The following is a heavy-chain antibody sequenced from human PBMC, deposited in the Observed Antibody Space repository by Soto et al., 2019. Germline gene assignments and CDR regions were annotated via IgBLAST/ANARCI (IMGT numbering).Heavy chain of an antibody. CDR1: GFTFSSYG. CDR3: ARGGFGEFDDY. Sequence: QVQLVESGGGVVQPGRSLRLSCAASGFTFSSYGMHWVRQAPGKGLEWVAVIWYDGSNKYYADSVKGRFTISRDNSKNTLHLQMNSLRAEDTAVYYCARGGFGEFDDYWGQGTLVTVSS. J-gene: IGHJ4*02. CDR2: IWYDGSNK. V-gene: IGHV3-33*01. D-gene: IGHD3-10*01.